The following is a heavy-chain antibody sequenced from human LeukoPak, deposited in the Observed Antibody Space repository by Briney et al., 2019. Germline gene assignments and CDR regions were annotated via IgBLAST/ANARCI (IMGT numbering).Heavy chain of an antibody. D-gene: IGHD5-24*01. CDR3: ARTFVSGDGYKVGYFDY. CDR1: GFTFSNTY. Sequence: PGGSLRLSCAVSGFTFSNTYMSWVRQAPGKGLEWVSLIYPSGNIYYADSVKGRFTISRDNSKNTLFLQMNSLRAEDTAIYYCARTFVSGDGYKVGYFDYWGQGTLVTVSS. J-gene: IGHJ4*02. CDR2: IYPSGNI. V-gene: IGHV3-53*01.